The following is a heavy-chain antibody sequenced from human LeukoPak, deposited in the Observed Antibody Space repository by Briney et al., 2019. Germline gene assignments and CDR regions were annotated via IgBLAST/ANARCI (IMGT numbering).Heavy chain of an antibody. CDR2: IWYDGSNK. CDR3: AGDYGEHYYGMDV. D-gene: IGHD4-17*01. CDR1: GLTFSSYG. V-gene: IGHV3-33*01. J-gene: IGHJ6*02. Sequence: SGGSLRLSCAASGLTFSSYGMHWVRQAPGKGLEWVAVIWYDGSNKCYADSVKGRFTISRDNSKTTLYLQMNSLRAEDTAVYYCAGDYGEHYYGMDVWGQGTTVTVSS.